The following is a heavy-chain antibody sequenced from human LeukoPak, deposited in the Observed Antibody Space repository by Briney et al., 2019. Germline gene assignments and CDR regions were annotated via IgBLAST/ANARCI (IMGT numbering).Heavy chain of an antibody. D-gene: IGHD5-12*01. CDR2: IWYDGSNK. Sequence: GSLRLSCAASGFTFSSYGMHWVRQAPGKGLEWVAVIWYDGSNKYYADSVKGRFTISRDNSKNTLYLQMNSLRAEDTAVYYCARGDGYNIFDYWGQGTLVTVPS. V-gene: IGHV3-33*01. J-gene: IGHJ4*02. CDR3: ARGDGYNIFDY. CDR1: GFTFSSYG.